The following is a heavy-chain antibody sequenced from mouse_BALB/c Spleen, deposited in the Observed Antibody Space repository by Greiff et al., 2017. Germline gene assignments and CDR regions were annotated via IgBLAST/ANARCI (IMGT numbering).Heavy chain of an antibody. Sequence: EVMLVESGRGLVQPGGSLKLSCAASGFTFSSYGMSWVRQTPDKRLELVATINSNGGSTYYPDSVKGRFTISRDNAKNTLYLQMSSLKSEDTAMYYCARDDYDDAMDYWGQGTSVTVSS. CDR2: INSNGGST. CDR1: GFTFSSYG. CDR3: ARDDYDDAMDY. D-gene: IGHD2-4*01. V-gene: IGHV5-6-3*01. J-gene: IGHJ4*01.